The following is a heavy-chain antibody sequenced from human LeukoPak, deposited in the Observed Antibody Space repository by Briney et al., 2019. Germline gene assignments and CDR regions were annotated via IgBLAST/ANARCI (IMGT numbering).Heavy chain of an antibody. J-gene: IGHJ4*02. D-gene: IGHD4-17*01. CDR3: AKDLDYVGSNFDY. CDR2: ISGSGGST. CDR1: GFTFSSYA. V-gene: IGHV3-23*01. Sequence: PGGSLRLSCAASGFTFSSYAMSWVRQAPGKGLEWVSAISGSGGSTYYADSVKGRLTISRDNSKNTLYLQMNSLRAEDTAVYYCAKDLDYVGSNFDYWGQGTLVTVSS.